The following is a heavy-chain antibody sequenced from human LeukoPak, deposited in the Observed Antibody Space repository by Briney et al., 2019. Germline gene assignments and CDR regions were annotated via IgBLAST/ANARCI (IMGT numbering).Heavy chain of an antibody. CDR3: ARAGLRGAFDI. J-gene: IGHJ3*02. D-gene: IGHD4-17*01. CDR2: INSDGNST. CDR1: GFTFSSYW. V-gene: IGHV3-74*01. Sequence: GGSLRLSCAASGFTFSSYWMHWARQAPGKGLVWVSRINSDGNSTSSANSVKGRFTISRDNAKNTLFLQMNSLRAEDTAVYYCARAGLRGAFDIWGQGTMVTVSS.